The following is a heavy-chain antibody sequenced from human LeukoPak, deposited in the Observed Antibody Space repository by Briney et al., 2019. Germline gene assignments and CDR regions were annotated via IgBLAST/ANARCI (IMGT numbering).Heavy chain of an antibody. Sequence: SVKVSCKASGGTFSSYTISWVRQAPGQGLEWMGRIIPILGIANYAQKFQGRVTITADKSTSTAYMELSSLRSEDTAVYYCARGPGLGDWFDPWGQGTLITVSS. CDR2: IIPILGIA. J-gene: IGHJ5*02. V-gene: IGHV1-69*02. CDR3: ARGPGLGDWFDP. CDR1: GGTFSSYT. D-gene: IGHD3-10*01.